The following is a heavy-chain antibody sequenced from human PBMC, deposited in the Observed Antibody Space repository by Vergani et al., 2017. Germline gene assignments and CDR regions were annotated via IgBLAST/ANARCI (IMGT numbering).Heavy chain of an antibody. V-gene: IGHV3-30-3*01. CDR2: ISYDGSNK. CDR1: GFTFSSYA. CDR3: ARGVNWFDP. J-gene: IGHJ5*02. Sequence: QVQLVESGGGVVQPGRSLRLSCAASGFTFSSYAMHWVRQAPGKGLEWVAVISYDGSNKYYADSVKGRFTISRDNSKNTLYLQMNSLRAEDTALYHCARGVNWFDPWGQGTLVTVSS.